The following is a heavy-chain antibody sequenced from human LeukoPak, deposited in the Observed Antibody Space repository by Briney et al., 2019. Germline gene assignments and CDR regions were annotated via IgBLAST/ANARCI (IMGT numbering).Heavy chain of an antibody. Sequence: PGGSLRLSCAASGFTFSDYYMSWVRQAPGKGLEWVGFIRSKAYGGTTEYAASVKGRFTISRDDSKSIAYLQMNSLKTEDTAVYYCTKEASYGDYGYFDYWGQGTLVTVSS. CDR3: TKEASYGDYGYFDY. D-gene: IGHD4-17*01. CDR1: GFTFSDYY. CDR2: IRSKAYGGTT. V-gene: IGHV3-49*04. J-gene: IGHJ4*02.